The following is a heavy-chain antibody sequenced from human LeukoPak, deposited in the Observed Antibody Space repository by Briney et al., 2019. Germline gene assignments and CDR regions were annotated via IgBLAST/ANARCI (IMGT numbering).Heavy chain of an antibody. J-gene: IGHJ3*01. Sequence: GGSLRLSCAASGFTFSSYGMHWVRQAPGKGLEWVANIKEDGSEKYYVDSVKGRFTFSRDNAKNSLYLQMNSLRAEDTAVYYCTKDPNGGYIGAFDFWGQGTMVTVSS. CDR2: IKEDGSEK. CDR3: TKDPNGGYIGAFDF. CDR1: GFTFSSYG. V-gene: IGHV3-7*01. D-gene: IGHD4-17*01.